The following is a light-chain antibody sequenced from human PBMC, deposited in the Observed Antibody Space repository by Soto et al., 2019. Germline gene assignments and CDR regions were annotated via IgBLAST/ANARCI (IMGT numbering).Light chain of an antibody. J-gene: IGLJ1*01. V-gene: IGLV2-14*01. CDR1: SSDIGAYDY. CDR2: EVN. CDR3: SSYTSSSTYV. Sequence: QSALTQPASLSGSPGQSITISCTGTSSDIGAYDYVSWFQQHPGKAPKLMISEVNNRPSGVSNRFSGSKSGNTAYLTISGLQVEDEAEYYCSSYTSSSTYVFGTGTKVTLL.